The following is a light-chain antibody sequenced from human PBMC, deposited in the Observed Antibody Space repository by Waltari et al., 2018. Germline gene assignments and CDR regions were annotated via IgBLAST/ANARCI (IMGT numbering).Light chain of an antibody. CDR1: SSNIRTNS. Sequence: QSVLSQPPSASGTPGQRVTISCSGSSSNIRTNSANWYQQPTGTAPKLLIFDNNRRPSGVPDRFSGSKSGTSASLAISGLQSEDEADYYCASWEDSLNGWVFGGGTKMTVL. CDR3: ASWEDSLNGWV. J-gene: IGLJ3*02. V-gene: IGLV1-44*01. CDR2: DNN.